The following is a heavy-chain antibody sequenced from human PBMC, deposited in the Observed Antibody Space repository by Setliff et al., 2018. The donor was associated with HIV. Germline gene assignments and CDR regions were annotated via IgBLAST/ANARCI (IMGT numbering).Heavy chain of an antibody. CDR1: GGSISSGSYY. Sequence: NPSETLSLTCTVSGGSISSGSYYWSWVRQPDGKGLVWIGRFCTSGSTNYNPSLKSRVTISVDTSKNQFSLKLMSVAAADTAVYYCARAQSFNSESLTLDYWGQGTLVTVSS. V-gene: IGHV4-61*02. CDR3: ARAQSFNSESLTLDY. CDR2: FCTSGST. D-gene: IGHD1-26*01. J-gene: IGHJ4*02.